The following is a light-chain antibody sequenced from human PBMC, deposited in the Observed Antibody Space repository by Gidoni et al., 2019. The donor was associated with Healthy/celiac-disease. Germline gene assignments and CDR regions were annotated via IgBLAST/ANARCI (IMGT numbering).Light chain of an antibody. CDR2: WAS. Sequence: DIVMTQSPDCLAVSLGERATINCKSSQSVLYSSNNKNYLAWYQQKPGQPPKLPIYWASTRESGVPDRFSGSGSGTDFTLTISSLQAEDVAVYYCQQYYSTPCSFGQGTKLEIK. CDR1: QSVLYSSNNKNY. J-gene: IGKJ2*04. CDR3: QQYYSTPCS. V-gene: IGKV4-1*01.